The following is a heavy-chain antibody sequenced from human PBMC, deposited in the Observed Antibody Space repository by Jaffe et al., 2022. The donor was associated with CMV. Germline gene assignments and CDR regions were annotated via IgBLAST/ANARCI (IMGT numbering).Heavy chain of an antibody. CDR1: GGSFSGYY. CDR2: INHSGNT. J-gene: IGHJ4*01. V-gene: IGHV4-34*02. Sequence: QVQLQQWGAGLLKPSETLSLTCAVYGGSFSGYYWSWIRQSPGKGLEWIGEINHSGNTNYNPSLKSRVTISIDTSKSQFSLKLSSVTAADTAVYYCARGKATVTVNWGQGTLVTVSS. CDR3: ARGKATVTVN. D-gene: IGHD4-17*01.